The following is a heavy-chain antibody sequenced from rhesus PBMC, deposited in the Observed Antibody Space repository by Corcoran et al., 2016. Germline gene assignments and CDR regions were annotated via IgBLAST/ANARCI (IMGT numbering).Heavy chain of an antibody. J-gene: IGHJ4*01. CDR2: FTGSGGNT. CDR3: ARRRGSWNYFDY. V-gene: IGHV4-173*01. Sequence: QLQLQESGPGLVKPSETLSLTCAVSGCSISSNYWSWIRQPPGKGLEWIGRFTGSGGNTAYNPSLKGRITISTDPSKNQFSLKLSSVTAADTAVFYCARRRGSWNYFDYWGRGVLVTVSS. CDR1: GCSISSNY. D-gene: IGHD6-25*01.